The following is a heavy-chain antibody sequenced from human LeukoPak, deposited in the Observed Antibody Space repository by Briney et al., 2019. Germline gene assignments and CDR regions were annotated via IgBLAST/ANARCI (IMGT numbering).Heavy chain of an antibody. J-gene: IGHJ6*03. CDR3: ARIIWGIRYGDWSDYYYYYMDV. Sequence: SETLSLTCTVSGGSISSSSYYWGWIRQPPGKGLEWIGSIYYSGSTYYNPSLKSRVTISVDTSKNQFSLKLSSVTAADTAVYYCARIIWGIRYGDWSDYYYYYMDVWGKGTTVTISS. D-gene: IGHD4-17*01. CDR1: GGSISSSSYY. V-gene: IGHV4-39*01. CDR2: IYYSGST.